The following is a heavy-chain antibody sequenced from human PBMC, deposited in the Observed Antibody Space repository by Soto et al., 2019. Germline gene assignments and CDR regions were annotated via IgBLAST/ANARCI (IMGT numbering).Heavy chain of an antibody. J-gene: IGHJ6*02. CDR2: VSPPFRTS. Sequence: QVQLVQSGAEVKKPGSSVNVSCKTSGVSFNNNGIGWVRQAPGHGLEWMGGVSPPFRTSNYARKFQGRISITADASTGTVNMELSSLTSEDTAQYYCARLLYYGSGSYSPYGMDVWGQGTTVTVSS. V-gene: IGHV1-69*01. CDR3: ARLLYYGSGSYSPYGMDV. D-gene: IGHD3-10*01. CDR1: GVSFNNNG.